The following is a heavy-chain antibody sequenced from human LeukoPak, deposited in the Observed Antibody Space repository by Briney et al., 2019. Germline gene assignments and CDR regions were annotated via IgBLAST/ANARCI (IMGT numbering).Heavy chain of an antibody. CDR1: GGSISSSTYY. D-gene: IGHD3/OR15-3a*01. Sequence: PSETLSLTCTVSGGSISSSTYYWGWIRQPPGKGLEWIGSIYYSGSTYYNPSLKSRVTISVDTSKNQFSLKLTSVTAADTAVYYCARQTGSGLFILPGGQGTLVTVSS. CDR3: ARQTGSGLFILP. CDR2: IYYSGST. J-gene: IGHJ4*02. V-gene: IGHV4-39*01.